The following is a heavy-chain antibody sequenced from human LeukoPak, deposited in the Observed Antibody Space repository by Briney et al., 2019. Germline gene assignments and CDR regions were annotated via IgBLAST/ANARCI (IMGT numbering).Heavy chain of an antibody. Sequence: TSETLSLTCTVSGVSISSYYWSWIRQPPGKGLEWIGYIYYSGNTNYNPSLNSRVTISIDTSKNQFSLQLTSLDEADTAVYYCARATVVTRFDSWGQGTLLTVSS. CDR3: ARATVVTRFDS. CDR2: IYYSGNT. D-gene: IGHD2-21*02. V-gene: IGHV4-59*01. J-gene: IGHJ4*02. CDR1: GVSISSYY.